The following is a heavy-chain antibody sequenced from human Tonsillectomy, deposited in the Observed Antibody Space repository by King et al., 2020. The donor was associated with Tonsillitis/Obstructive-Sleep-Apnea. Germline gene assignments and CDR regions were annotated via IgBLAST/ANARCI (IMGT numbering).Heavy chain of an antibody. CDR1: GFTFSSYW. J-gene: IGHJ5*02. CDR2: INSDGSST. D-gene: IGHD3-3*01. V-gene: IGHV3-74*01. Sequence: VQLVESGGGLVQPGGSLRLSCAASGFTFSSYWMHWVRQAPGKGLVWVSRINSDGSSTTYADSVKGRFTISRDNAKNTLYLQMNSLRGEDTAVDYCARDLGRFLESRHWFDPWGQGTLVTVSS. CDR3: ARDLGRFLESRHWFDP.